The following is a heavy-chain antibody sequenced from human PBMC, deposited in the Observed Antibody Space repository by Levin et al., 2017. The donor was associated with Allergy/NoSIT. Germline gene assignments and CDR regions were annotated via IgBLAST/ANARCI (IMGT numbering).Heavy chain of an antibody. D-gene: IGHD5-12*01. V-gene: IGHV5-51*01. CDR1: GYSFATYW. CDR3: VRRNSGDADDFDY. Sequence: GESLKISCEGSGYSFATYWIGWVRQMPGKGLEWMGIIYPGDSDTRYSPSFQGQVTISADKSISTAYLQWSSLKASDTAMYYCVRRNSGDADDFDYWGQGTLVTVSS. J-gene: IGHJ4*02. CDR2: IYPGDSDT.